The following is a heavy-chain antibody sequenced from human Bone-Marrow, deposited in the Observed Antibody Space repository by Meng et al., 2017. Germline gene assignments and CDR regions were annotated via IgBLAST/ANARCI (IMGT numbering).Heavy chain of an antibody. J-gene: IGHJ6*02. D-gene: IGHD3-10*01. CDR2: ISYDGSNK. CDR1: GFTFSSYA. Sequence: GESLKISCAASGFTFSSYAMHWVRQAPGKGLEWVAVISYDGSNKYYADSVKGRFTISRDNSKNTLYLQMNSLRAEDTAVYYCAKAMANYYYYGMDVWGQGTTVTVSS. V-gene: IGHV3-30*07. CDR3: AKAMANYYYYGMDV.